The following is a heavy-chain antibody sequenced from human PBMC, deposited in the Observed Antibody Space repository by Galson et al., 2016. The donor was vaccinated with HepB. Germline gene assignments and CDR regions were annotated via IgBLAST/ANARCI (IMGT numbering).Heavy chain of an antibody. Sequence: SETLSLTCTVSDGSISSSTWHWGWIRQPPGKGLEWIGRIYYSGSSYYSPSLKSRATISVDTSKNQFSLRLNSVTAADTAVYYCARQDYDSSGYYYGESRAFDYWGQGTLVTVSS. J-gene: IGHJ4*02. D-gene: IGHD3-22*01. V-gene: IGHV4-39*01. CDR2: IYYSGSS. CDR1: DGSISSSTWH. CDR3: ARQDYDSSGYYYGESRAFDY.